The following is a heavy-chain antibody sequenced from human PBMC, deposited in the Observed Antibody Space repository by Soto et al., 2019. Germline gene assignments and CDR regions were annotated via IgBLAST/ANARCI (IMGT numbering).Heavy chain of an antibody. V-gene: IGHV4-34*01. Sequence: SETLSLTCAVYGGSFMGYYCIFIRHPPFKGLERIGEINHSGSTNYNPSLKSRVTISVDTSKNQFSLKLSSVTAADTAVYYCARGITMVREYASNGVDYWGQGTLVTVSS. CDR3: ARGITMVREYASNGVDY. J-gene: IGHJ4*02. CDR1: GGSFMGYY. CDR2: INHSGST. D-gene: IGHD3-10*01.